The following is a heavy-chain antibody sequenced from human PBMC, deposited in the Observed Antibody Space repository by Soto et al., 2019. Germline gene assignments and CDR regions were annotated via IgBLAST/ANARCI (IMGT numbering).Heavy chain of an antibody. CDR2: IYYSGGT. CDR3: ARAFLVGQLVYDDAWSLYYNWFDP. V-gene: IGHV4-30-4*01. CDR1: GGSISSGDYY. D-gene: IGHD6-13*01. J-gene: IGHJ5*02. Sequence: QVQLQESGPGLVKPSQTLSLTCTVSGGSISSGDYYWSWIRQPPGKGLEWIGYIYYSGGTYYNPSLKSRVTISVDTSKNQFSLKLSSVTAADTAVYYCARAFLVGQLVYDDAWSLYYNWFDPWGQGTLVTVSS.